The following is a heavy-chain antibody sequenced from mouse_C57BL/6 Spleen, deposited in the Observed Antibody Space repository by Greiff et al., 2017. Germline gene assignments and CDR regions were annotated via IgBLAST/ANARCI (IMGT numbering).Heavy chain of an antibody. CDR3: ARGNHYYGKEAWFAY. Sequence: VQLQQPGAELVRPGSSVKLSCKASGYTFTSYWMHWVKQRPIQGLEWIGNIDPSDSETHYNQKFKDKATLTVDKSSSTAYMQLSSLTSEDSAVYYCARGNHYYGKEAWFAYWGQGTLVTVSA. V-gene: IGHV1-52*01. CDR1: GYTFTSYW. D-gene: IGHD1-1*01. CDR2: IDPSDSET. J-gene: IGHJ3*01.